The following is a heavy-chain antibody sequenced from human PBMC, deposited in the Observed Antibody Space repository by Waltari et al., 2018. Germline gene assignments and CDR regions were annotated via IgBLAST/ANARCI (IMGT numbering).Heavy chain of an antibody. D-gene: IGHD3-10*01. J-gene: IGHJ4*02. V-gene: IGHV3-49*03. Sequence: EVQLVESGGGLVQPGRSLSLSCTASGFTFADCAMLWLRQVPGKGLELVGYSKSKDYGGTTDYAASVKGRFTISIDDSQSVAYLQMNSLKTEDTAMYYCTGRITMVRGVIRFDSWGQGTLVTVSS. CDR3: TGRITMVRGVIRFDS. CDR2: SKSKDYGGTT. CDR1: GFTFADCA.